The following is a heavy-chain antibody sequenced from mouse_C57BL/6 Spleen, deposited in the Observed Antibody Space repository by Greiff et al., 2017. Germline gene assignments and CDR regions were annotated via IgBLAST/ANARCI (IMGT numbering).Heavy chain of an antibody. CDR3: ARSYDGYWYFDV. Sequence: EVKLVESGPGMVKPSQSLSLTCTVTGYSITSGYDWHWIRHFPGNKLEWMGYISYSGSTNYNPSLKSRISITHDTSKNHFFLKLNSVTTEDTATYYCARSYDGYWYFDVWGTGTTVTVSS. CDR2: ISYSGST. CDR1: GYSITSGYD. V-gene: IGHV3-1*01. D-gene: IGHD2-3*01. J-gene: IGHJ1*03.